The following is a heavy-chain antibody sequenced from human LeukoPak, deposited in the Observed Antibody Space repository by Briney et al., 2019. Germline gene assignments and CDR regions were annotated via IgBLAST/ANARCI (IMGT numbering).Heavy chain of an antibody. V-gene: IGHV4-59*01. CDR2: IYYSGST. CDR3: ARDLAAAGSFDY. CDR1: GGSITSDH. Sequence: PSETLSLTCTVSGGSITSDHWNWIRQPPGKGLEWIGCIYYSGSTYYNPSLKSRVTISVDTSKNQFSLKLSSVTAADTAAYYCARDLAAAGSFDYWGQGTLVTVSS. J-gene: IGHJ4*02. D-gene: IGHD6-13*01.